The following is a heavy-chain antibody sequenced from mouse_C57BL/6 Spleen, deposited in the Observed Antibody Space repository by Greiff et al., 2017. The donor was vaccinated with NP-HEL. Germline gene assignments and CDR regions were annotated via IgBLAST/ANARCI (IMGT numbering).Heavy chain of an antibody. CDR2: IDPSDSYT. CDR1: GYTFTSYW. J-gene: IGHJ2*01. D-gene: IGHD2-5*01. V-gene: IGHV1-50*01. Sequence: QVQLKESGAELVKPGASVKLSCKASGYTFTSYWMQWVKQRPGQGLEWIGEIDPSDSYTNYNQKFKGKATLTVDTSSSTAYMQLSSLTSEDSAVYYCARNSNWYYFDYWGQGTTLTVSS. CDR3: ARNSNWYYFDY.